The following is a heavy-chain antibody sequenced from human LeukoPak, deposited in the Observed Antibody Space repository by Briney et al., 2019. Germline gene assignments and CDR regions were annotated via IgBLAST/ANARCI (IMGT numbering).Heavy chain of an antibody. J-gene: IGHJ3*01. CDR3: ASDWDYYDRSGSF. D-gene: IGHD3-22*01. CDR1: GFTFSSYW. CDR2: IIIDVSST. V-gene: IGHV3-74*01. Sequence: VGSLRLSCAAPGFTFSSYWMHWVRQAPGKGLLWVSRIIIDVSSTNYADSVKSRFTNTRDNAKNTLYLQMNSLRAEDTTVYYCASDWDYYDRSGSFWGQGTMVTVSS.